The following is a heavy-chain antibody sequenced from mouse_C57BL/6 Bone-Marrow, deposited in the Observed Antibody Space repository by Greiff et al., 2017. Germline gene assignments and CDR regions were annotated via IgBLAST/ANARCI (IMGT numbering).Heavy chain of an antibody. D-gene: IGHD2-3*01. CDR3: TRRDGYNWYVDV. V-gene: IGHV5-6*02. CDR1: GFTFSTYG. J-gene: IGHJ1*01. CDR2: ISSGGSYT. Sequence: EVMLVESGGDLVKPGGSLKLSCAASGFTFSTYGMSWVRQTPDKRLEWVATISSGGSYTSYPDSVEGRFTISRDNAKNTLYLPMSSLKSEDTAMYYCTRRDGYNWYVDVWGAGTTVTGSS.